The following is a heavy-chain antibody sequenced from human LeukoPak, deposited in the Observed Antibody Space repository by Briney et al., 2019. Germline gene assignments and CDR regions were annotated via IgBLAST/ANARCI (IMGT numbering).Heavy chain of an antibody. Sequence: SGPTLVNPTQTLTLTCTFSGFSLSTSGVGVGWIRQPPGKALEWLALIQWDDDRRYSPSLKSRLTITKDTSKNQVVLTMTNMDPADTATYYCAHLKDYVFDYWGQGTLVTASP. V-gene: IGHV2-5*02. D-gene: IGHD3-16*01. CDR3: AHLKDYVFDY. J-gene: IGHJ4*02. CDR1: GFSLSTSGVG. CDR2: IQWDDDR.